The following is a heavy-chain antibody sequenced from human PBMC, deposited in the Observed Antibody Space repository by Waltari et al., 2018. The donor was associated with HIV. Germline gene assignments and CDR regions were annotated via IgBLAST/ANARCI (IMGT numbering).Heavy chain of an antibody. J-gene: IGHJ6*02. D-gene: IGHD5-12*01. CDR1: GFDLTSYG. Sequence: QVQLMQSGPETRKPGDSVKMSCRAAGFDLTSYGITWVRQAPGQAIEWMGWIGAYEGNKDVDGRFKNRVSLTTDTSTATVFLEVRSRTVDDSATYYCVRGGGSWLQETHYYKSLDVWGPGTTVIVS. V-gene: IGHV1-18*01. CDR2: IGAYEGNK. CDR3: VRGGGSWLQETHYYKSLDV.